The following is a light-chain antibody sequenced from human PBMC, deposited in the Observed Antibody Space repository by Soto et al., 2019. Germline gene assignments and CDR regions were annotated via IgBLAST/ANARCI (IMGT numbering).Light chain of an antibody. CDR1: SSDVGGYNY. V-gene: IGLV2-14*03. CDR3: SSYATSTSVV. Sequence: QSALTQPASVSVSPGQSIAISCTGTSSDVGGYNYVSWYQQHPGKAPKLMIYDVANRPSGVSDRFSGSKSGNTASLTISGLQDEDEDDYYCSSYATSTSVVFGGGTKVTVL. J-gene: IGLJ2*01. CDR2: DVA.